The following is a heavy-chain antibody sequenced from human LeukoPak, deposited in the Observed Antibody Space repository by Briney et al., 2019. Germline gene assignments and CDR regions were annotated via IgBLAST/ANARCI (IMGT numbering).Heavy chain of an antibody. J-gene: IGHJ4*02. V-gene: IGHV1-18*01. CDR1: GYTFTSYG. D-gene: IGHD3-16*02. CDR3: ARHYVWGSYRHPDY. Sequence: AASVKVSCKASGYTFTSYGISWVRQAAAQGLEWMGWISAYNGNTNYAQKLQGRVTMTTDTSTSTAYMELRSLRSDDTAVYYCARHYVWGSYRHPDYWGQGTLVTVSS. CDR2: ISAYNGNT.